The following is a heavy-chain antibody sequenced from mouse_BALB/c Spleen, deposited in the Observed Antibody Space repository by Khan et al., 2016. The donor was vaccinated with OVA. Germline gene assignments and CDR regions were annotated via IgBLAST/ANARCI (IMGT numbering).Heavy chain of an antibody. V-gene: IGHV5-9-3*01. J-gene: IGHJ3*01. CDR1: GFTFSSYA. D-gene: IGHD2-1*01. CDR3: TRHEAYVNYGGFAY. Sequence: EVELVESGGGLVKPGGSLKLSCAASGFTFSSYAMSWVRQTPEKRLEWVATISSGGSYTYYPDSAKGRFSISRDNAKNTLYLQMSSLRSADTAMYYGTRHEAYVNYGGFAYWAKGLWSLSLQ. CDR2: ISSGGSYT.